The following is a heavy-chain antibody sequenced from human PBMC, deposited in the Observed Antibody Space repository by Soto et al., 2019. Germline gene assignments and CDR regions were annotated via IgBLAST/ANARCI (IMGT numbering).Heavy chain of an antibody. CDR3: ARGFDLQYGMDV. J-gene: IGHJ6*02. CDR1: GLTLSTYS. D-gene: IGHD3-10*01. V-gene: IGHV3-48*02. CDR2: ISGSSDTR. Sequence: EVQLVESGGGLVQRGGSLRLSCAASGLTLSTYSLNWVRQAPRKGLEWVSYISGSSDTRYYADSVKDRFTISRDNAKNSLYLQMSSLRDDDTAVYFCARGFDLQYGMDVWGQGTTVTVSS.